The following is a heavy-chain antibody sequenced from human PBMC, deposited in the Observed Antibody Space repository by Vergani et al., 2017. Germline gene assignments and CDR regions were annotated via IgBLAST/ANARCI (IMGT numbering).Heavy chain of an antibody. CDR2: IHHSGST. D-gene: IGHD2-21*02. Sequence: QVQLQESGPGLVKPSETLSLTCTVSGYSISSGYYWGWIRQPPGKGLEWIGSIHHSGSTYYNPSLKSRVTISVDTSKNQFSLKLSSVTAADTAVYYCARMAYCGGDCYSFDYWGQGTLVTVSS. J-gene: IGHJ4*02. CDR1: GYSISSGYY. V-gene: IGHV4-38-2*02. CDR3: ARMAYCGGDCYSFDY.